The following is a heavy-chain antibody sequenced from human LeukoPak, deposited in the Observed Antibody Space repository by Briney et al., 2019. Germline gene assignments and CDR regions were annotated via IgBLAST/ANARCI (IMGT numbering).Heavy chain of an antibody. D-gene: IGHD6-19*01. CDR2: ISGSGGST. CDR1: GFIFSSYA. CDR3: AKELDSSGWNYYYGMDV. V-gene: IGHV3-23*01. J-gene: IGHJ6*02. Sequence: HSGGSLRLSCAASGFIFSSYAMSWVRQAPGKGLEWVSAISGSGGSTYYADSVKGRFTISRDNSKNTLYLQMNSLRAEDTAVYYCAKELDSSGWNYYYGMDVWGQGTTVTVSS.